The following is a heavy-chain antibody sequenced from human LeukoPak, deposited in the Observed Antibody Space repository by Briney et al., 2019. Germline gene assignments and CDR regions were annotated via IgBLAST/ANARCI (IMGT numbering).Heavy chain of an antibody. CDR1: GYSISSGYY. V-gene: IGHV4-38-2*02. CDR3: ARGPSYYYYYMDV. CDR2: IYHSGST. J-gene: IGHJ6*03. Sequence: PSETLSLTCTVSGYSISSGYYWGWIGQPPGKGLEWIGRIYHSGSTYYNPSLKSRVTISVDTSKNQSSLKLSSVTAADTAVYYCARGPSYYYYYMDVWGKGTTVTVSS.